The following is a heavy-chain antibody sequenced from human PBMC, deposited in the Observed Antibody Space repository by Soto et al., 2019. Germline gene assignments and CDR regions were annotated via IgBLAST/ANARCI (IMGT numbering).Heavy chain of an antibody. J-gene: IGHJ4*02. CDR3: AKGAWYYDILTGYGYFDY. D-gene: IGHD3-9*01. V-gene: IGHV3-23*01. Sequence: EVQLLESGGGFVQPGGSLRLSCAASGFTFSSYAMSWVRQAPGKGLEWISGISGSGVSTYYADSVKGRFTISRDNSKNTLYLQMNSLRAEDTAVYYCAKGAWYYDILTGYGYFDYWGQGTLVTVSS. CDR2: ISGSGVST. CDR1: GFTFSSYA.